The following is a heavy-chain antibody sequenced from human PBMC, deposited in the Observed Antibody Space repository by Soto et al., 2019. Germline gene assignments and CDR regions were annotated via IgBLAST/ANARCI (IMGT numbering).Heavy chain of an antibody. CDR3: ARGRGAARPGGY. J-gene: IGHJ4*02. D-gene: IGHD6-6*01. Sequence: SETLSLTCAVYGGSFSGYYWSWIRQPPGKGLEWIGEINHSGSTNYNPSLKSRVTISVDTSKNQFSLKLSSVTAADTAVYYCARGRGAARPGGYWGQGTLVTVSS. CDR1: GGSFSGYY. CDR2: INHSGST. V-gene: IGHV4-34*01.